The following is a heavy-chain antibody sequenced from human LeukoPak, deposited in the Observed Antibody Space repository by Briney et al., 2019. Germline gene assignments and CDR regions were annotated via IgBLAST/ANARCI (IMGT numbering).Heavy chain of an antibody. Sequence: PSETLSLTCTVSGGSISSNSYYWGWIRQPPGKGLEWIGSINYSGTTYYNPSLKSRVTVSVDTSKNQFSLKLSSVTAADTAVYYCARVDIAVVPSASFDYWGQGTLVTVSS. J-gene: IGHJ4*02. D-gene: IGHD2-2*01. CDR2: INYSGTT. V-gene: IGHV4-39*07. CDR1: GGSISSNSYY. CDR3: ARVDIAVVPSASFDY.